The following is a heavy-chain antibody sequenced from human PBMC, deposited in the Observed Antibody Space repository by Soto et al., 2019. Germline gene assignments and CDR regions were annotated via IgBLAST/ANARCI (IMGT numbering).Heavy chain of an antibody. J-gene: IGHJ6*02. CDR3: ARSGAHDAANTLYYFYALDV. Sequence: VESLKISCEGTGYSFGSYWIARVRQMPGKDLEWMGIIYPGDSETTYSPSVEGQVVISVDRPGNTAYLQWRSLKAADTATYYCARSGAHDAANTLYYFYALDVWGRGRTFTVSS. CDR2: IYPGDSET. D-gene: IGHD3-10*01. CDR1: GYSFGSYW. V-gene: IGHV5-51*01.